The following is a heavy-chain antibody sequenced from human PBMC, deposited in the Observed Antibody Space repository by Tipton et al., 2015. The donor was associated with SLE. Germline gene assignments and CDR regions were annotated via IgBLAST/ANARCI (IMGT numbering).Heavy chain of an antibody. J-gene: IGHJ4*02. CDR3: ARDYYGSGSYYPGFDY. CDR2: INPNSGGT. V-gene: IGHV1-2*02. Sequence: QLVQSGAEVKKPGASVKVSCKASGYTFTGYYMHWVRQAPGQGLEWMGWINPNSGGTNYAQKFQGRVTMTRDTSISTAYMELSRLRSDDTAVYYCARDYYGSGSYYPGFDYWGQGTLVTVSS. D-gene: IGHD3-10*01. CDR1: GYTFTGYY.